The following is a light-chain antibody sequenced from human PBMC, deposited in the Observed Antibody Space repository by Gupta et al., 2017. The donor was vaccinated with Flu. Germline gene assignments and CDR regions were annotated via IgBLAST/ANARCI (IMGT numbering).Light chain of an antibody. CDR2: KLS. CDR1: DTISTW. J-gene: IGKJ2*01. CDR3: RQLNNYPHN. Sequence: IQMTQSPATLSASAGDRVTITCRASDTISTWLAWYQQKPGKVPKLPIYKLSSSESGVPSRFSGCGSVTEIRLTIRSMQPDDFAAYYIRQLNNYPHNFGQGTKMEIK. V-gene: IGKV1-5*03.